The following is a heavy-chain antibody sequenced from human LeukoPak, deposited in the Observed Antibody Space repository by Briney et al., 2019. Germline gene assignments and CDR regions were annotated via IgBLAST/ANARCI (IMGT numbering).Heavy chain of an antibody. D-gene: IGHD5-18*01. CDR3: ARGFRDTAMFLDY. Sequence: PGGSLRLSCAASGFTFSSYEMNWVRQAPGKGLEWISAISGSSSNVYYAASVRDRFTISRDNAENSLYLQLNTMRAEDTAVYYRARGFRDTAMFLDYWGQGTLVTVSS. V-gene: IGHV3-48*03. CDR2: ISGSSSNV. CDR1: GFTFSSYE. J-gene: IGHJ4*02.